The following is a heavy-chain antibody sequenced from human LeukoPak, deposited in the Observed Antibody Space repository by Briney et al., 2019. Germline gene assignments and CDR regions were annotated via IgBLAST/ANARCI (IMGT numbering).Heavy chain of an antibody. D-gene: IGHD1-14*01. Sequence: GGSLRLSCGASGFTLSSNWMTWVRQAPGKGLEWVSGISGSAGNTYYADSVKGRFTISRDNSKNTLYLQMNSLRAEDTAVYYCAKDLRSARYYFDDWGQGTLVTVSS. CDR2: ISGSAGNT. V-gene: IGHV3-23*01. CDR3: AKDLRSARYYFDD. J-gene: IGHJ4*02. CDR1: GFTLSSNW.